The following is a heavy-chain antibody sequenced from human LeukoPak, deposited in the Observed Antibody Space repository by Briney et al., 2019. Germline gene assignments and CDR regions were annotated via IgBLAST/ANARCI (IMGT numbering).Heavy chain of an antibody. CDR3: ARGQSPYYYYYYMDV. CDR1: GGSISSGSYY. J-gene: IGHJ6*03. Sequence: PSETLSLTCTVSGGSISSGSYYWSWIRQPAGKGLEWFGRIYTSGSTNYNPSLKSRVTISVGTSKNQFSLKLTSVTAADTAVYYCARGQSPYYYYYYMDVWGKGTTVTISS. V-gene: IGHV4-61*02. CDR2: IYTSGST.